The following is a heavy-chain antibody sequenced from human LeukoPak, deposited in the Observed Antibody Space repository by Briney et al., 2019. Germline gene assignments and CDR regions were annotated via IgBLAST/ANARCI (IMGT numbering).Heavy chain of an antibody. J-gene: IGHJ4*02. Sequence: GRSLRLSCAASGFTFDDFAMHWVRQAPGKGLEWVSGISWNSGSIGYVDSVKGRFTISRDNAKNSLYLQMNSLRAEDMALYYCAKDVGSSPVYFDYWGQGTLVTVSS. D-gene: IGHD6-13*01. CDR3: AKDVGSSPVYFDY. CDR1: GFTFDDFA. CDR2: ISWNSGSI. V-gene: IGHV3-9*03.